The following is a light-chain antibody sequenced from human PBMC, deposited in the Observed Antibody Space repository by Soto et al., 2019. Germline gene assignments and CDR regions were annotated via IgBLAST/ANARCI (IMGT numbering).Light chain of an antibody. CDR3: QHTRTTPRT. J-gene: IGKJ1*01. CDR1: QGISTF. CDR2: GAS. Sequence: DIQMTQSPSSLFASVGDRVTITCRASQGISTFLHWYQQRPGKAPSLIIYGASNLQSGVPSRFSGRGSGTEFSLTISTLQPEDVATYYCQHTRTTPRTFGPGTKVEIK. V-gene: IGKV1-39*01.